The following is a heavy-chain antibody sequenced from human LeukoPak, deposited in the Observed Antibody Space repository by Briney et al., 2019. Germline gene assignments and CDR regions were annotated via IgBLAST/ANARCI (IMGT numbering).Heavy chain of an antibody. V-gene: IGHV3-30*03. CDR2: ISYDGSNK. CDR3: AREDLGYCSGGTCYERVYFDY. CDR1: GFTFSSYG. D-gene: IGHD2-15*01. Sequence: PGRSLRLSCAASGFTFSSYGMHWVRQAPGKGLEWVAVISYDGSNKYYADSVKGRFTISRDNSKNTLYLQMNSLKTEDTATYYCAREDLGYCSGGTCYERVYFDYWGQGILVTVSS. J-gene: IGHJ4*02.